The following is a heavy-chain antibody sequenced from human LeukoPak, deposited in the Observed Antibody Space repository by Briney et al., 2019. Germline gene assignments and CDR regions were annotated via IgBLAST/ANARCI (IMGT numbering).Heavy chain of an antibody. Sequence: GGSLRLSCAASGFTFSDYYMSWIRQAPGKGLEWVSYISSSGSTIYYADSVKGRFTISRDNAKNSLYLQMNSRRAEDTAVYYCARDVLWFGELSAFDIWGQGTMVTVSS. CDR1: GFTFSDYY. CDR3: ARDVLWFGELSAFDI. V-gene: IGHV3-11*01. CDR2: ISSSGSTI. D-gene: IGHD3-10*01. J-gene: IGHJ3*02.